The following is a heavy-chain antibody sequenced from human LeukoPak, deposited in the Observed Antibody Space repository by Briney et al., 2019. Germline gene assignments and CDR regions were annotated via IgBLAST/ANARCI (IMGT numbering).Heavy chain of an antibody. CDR2: IYSNGDK. V-gene: IGHV2-5*01. CDR3: THRPGSIWFDP. J-gene: IGHJ5*02. CDR1: GFSLSTSGVG. Sequence: SGPTLVNPRQTLTLTCTFSGFSLSTSGVGVGWIRQPPGKAPEWLALIYSNGDKRYSPSLKSRLTITKDTSKNQVVLTMTNMDPVDTATYYCTHRPGSIWFDPWGQGTLVTVSS.